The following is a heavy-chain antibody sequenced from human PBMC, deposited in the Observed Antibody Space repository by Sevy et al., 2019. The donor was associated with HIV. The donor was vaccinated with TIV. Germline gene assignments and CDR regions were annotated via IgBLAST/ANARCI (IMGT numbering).Heavy chain of an antibody. V-gene: IGHV3-49*03. CDR2: IRSQTYGGTT. CDR3: TRVLGTISPYYYYGLDV. CDR1: GFTFGDYA. D-gene: IGHD3-3*01. Sequence: GGSLRLSCTGSGFTFGDYAMSWIRQAPGKGLEWVGFIRSQTYGGTTEYAASVKGRFTISRDNSKSIAYLQMNSLKTEDPAVYYWTRVLGTISPYYYYGLDVWGQGTTVTVSS. J-gene: IGHJ6*02.